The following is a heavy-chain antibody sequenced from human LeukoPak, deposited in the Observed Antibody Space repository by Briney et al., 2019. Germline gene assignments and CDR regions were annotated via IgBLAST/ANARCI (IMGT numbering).Heavy chain of an antibody. D-gene: IGHD2-2*01. CDR2: INHSGST. Sequence: PSETLSLTCAVYGGSFSGYYWSWIRQPPGKGLEWIGEINHSGSTNYNPSLKSRVTISVDTSKNQFSLKLSSVTAADTAVYYCASRSLGYCSSTSCPLRVGAFDIWGQGTMVTVSS. CDR3: ASRSLGYCSSTSCPLRVGAFDI. V-gene: IGHV4-34*01. J-gene: IGHJ3*02. CDR1: GGSFSGYY.